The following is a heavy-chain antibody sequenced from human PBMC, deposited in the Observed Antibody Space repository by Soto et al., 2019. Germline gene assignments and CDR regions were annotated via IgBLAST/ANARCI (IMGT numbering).Heavy chain of an antibody. Sequence: QITLKESGPTLVKPTQTLTLTCTFSGFSLSTSGVSVGWIRQPPGKALEWLALIYWDDDKRYSPSLKSRLTITKDPSKDQVVLTMTNMDPVDTATYYCAHRYCSGGSCLTFDYWGQGTLVTVSS. CDR2: IYWDDDK. CDR3: AHRYCSGGSCLTFDY. J-gene: IGHJ4*02. D-gene: IGHD2-15*01. CDR1: GFSLSTSGVS. V-gene: IGHV2-5*02.